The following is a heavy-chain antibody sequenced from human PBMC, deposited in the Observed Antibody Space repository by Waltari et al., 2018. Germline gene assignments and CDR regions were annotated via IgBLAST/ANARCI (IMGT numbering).Heavy chain of an antibody. V-gene: IGHV3-43*01. D-gene: IGHD3-10*01. Sequence: EVQLVESGGVVVQPGGSLRLSCAASGFTFDDYTMPWVRQAPGKGLEWVSLISWDVGSTYYADSVKGRFTISRDNSKNSLYLQMNSLRTEDTALYYCAKDVSTGYYFDYWGQGTLVTVSS. CDR3: AKDVSTGYYFDY. CDR1: GFTFDDYT. J-gene: IGHJ4*02. CDR2: ISWDVGST.